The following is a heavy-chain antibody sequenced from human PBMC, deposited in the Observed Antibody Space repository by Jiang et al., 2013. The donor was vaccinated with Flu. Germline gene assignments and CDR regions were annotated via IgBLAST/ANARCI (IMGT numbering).Heavy chain of an antibody. CDR3: ARRPYCSGGGCHLPFDF. J-gene: IGHJ4*02. D-gene: IGHD2-15*01. V-gene: IGHV3-74*01. CDR2: IDSDGGSS. Sequence: QLVESGGGLVQPGGSLRLSCAASGFTFSSHWMHWVRQAPGKGLVWVSRIDSDGGSSTYADSVKGRFSISRDNAKSTLFLQMNSLRPEDTAVYYCARRPYCSGGGCHLPFDFWGQGTLVTVSS. CDR1: GFTFSSHW.